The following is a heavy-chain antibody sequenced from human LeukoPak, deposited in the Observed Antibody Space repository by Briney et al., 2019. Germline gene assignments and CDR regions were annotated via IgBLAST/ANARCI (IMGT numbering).Heavy chain of an antibody. D-gene: IGHD3-22*01. J-gene: IGHJ4*02. Sequence: SETLSRTCTVSGGSITDYYWSWIRQPPGKGLEWIGYIYYSGITNYNPSLKSRVTISVDTSKNQFSLKLSSVTAADTAVYYCASSRYFYDSSGQNYYFDSWGQGTLVTVSS. V-gene: IGHV4-59*01. CDR1: GGSITDYY. CDR2: IYYSGIT. CDR3: ASSRYFYDSSGQNYYFDS.